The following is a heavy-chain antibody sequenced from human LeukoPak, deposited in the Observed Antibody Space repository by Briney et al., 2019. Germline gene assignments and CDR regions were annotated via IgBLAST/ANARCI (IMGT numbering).Heavy chain of an antibody. Sequence: ASVKVSCKASVYTFTAYFMHWVRQAPGQGLEWMGWSNPNSGVTNSAQKFQGRVTMTRDTSIRTVYMEVSTMRSDDTAVYYCARGMPVRGTKIGFDYWGQGTLVTVSS. J-gene: IGHJ4*02. CDR1: VYTFTAYF. CDR2: SNPNSGVT. D-gene: IGHD6-19*01. CDR3: ARGMPVRGTKIGFDY. V-gene: IGHV1-2*02.